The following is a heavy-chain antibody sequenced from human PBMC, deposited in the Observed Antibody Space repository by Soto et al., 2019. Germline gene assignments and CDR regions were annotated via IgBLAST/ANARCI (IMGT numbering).Heavy chain of an antibody. CDR1: GDSFNDYY. CDR2: INPNVGVT. D-gene: IGHD5-12*01. V-gene: IGHV1-2*04. CDR3: ARESGGATATLDYYYFYMDV. J-gene: IGHJ6*03. Sequence: QVQLVQSGAEVRKPGASVTVSCRSSGDSFNDYYIHWVRQAPGPGFEWMGWINPNVGVTKYAQKFQGWVSMTRDTSIRTVYMQLSRLRSDDTAVYYCARESGGATATLDYYYFYMDVWGTGTTVTVSS.